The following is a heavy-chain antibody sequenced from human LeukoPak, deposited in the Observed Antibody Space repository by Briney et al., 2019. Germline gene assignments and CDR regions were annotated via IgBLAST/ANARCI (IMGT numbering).Heavy chain of an antibody. Sequence: GASVKVSCKASGYTFTSYGISWVRQAPGQGLEWMGWMNPNSGNTGYAQKFQGRVTMTRNTSISTAYMELSSLRSEDTAVYYCARVDYGGNSVDAFDIWGQGTMVTVSS. CDR2: MNPNSGNT. CDR1: GYTFTSYG. D-gene: IGHD4-23*01. V-gene: IGHV1-8*02. J-gene: IGHJ3*02. CDR3: ARVDYGGNSVDAFDI.